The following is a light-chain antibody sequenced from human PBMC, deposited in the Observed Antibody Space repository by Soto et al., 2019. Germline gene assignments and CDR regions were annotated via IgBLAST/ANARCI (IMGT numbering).Light chain of an antibody. Sequence: QSALTQPASVSGSPGQSITISCTGTSSDVGGYNYVSWYQQHPDKAPKLMIYAVSNRPSGVSIRFSGSKSGNTASLTISELQAEDEAHYYCSSYTSSSTLGVFGTGTKVTVL. CDR3: SSYTSSSTLGV. CDR2: AVS. CDR1: SSDVGGYNY. V-gene: IGLV2-14*01. J-gene: IGLJ1*01.